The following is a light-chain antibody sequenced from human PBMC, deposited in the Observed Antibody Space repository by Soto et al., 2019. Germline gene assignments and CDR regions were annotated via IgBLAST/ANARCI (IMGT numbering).Light chain of an antibody. CDR2: RTS. J-gene: IGKJ5*01. Sequence: LLTQSPGKLSLSPGARASFPCKASPTINRIYVAWYQQKPGQAPRLLMYRTSDRANGIPGRFSGSGSGTDSTLTISRLEPEDFAIYYCQQYGSYPITFGQGTRLEIK. CDR1: PTINRIY. V-gene: IGKV3-20*01. CDR3: QQYGSYPIT.